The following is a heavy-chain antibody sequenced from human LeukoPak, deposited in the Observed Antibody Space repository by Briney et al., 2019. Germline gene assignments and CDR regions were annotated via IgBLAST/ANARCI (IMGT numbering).Heavy chain of an antibody. CDR2: INWNGGST. J-gene: IGHJ4*02. CDR3: ARDSGPQSKRYYDFWSGLDGCYFDY. Sequence: PGGSLRLSCAASGFTFSDYYMSWIRQAPGKGLEWVSGINWNGGSTGYADSVKGRFTISRDNAKNSLYLQMNSLRAEDTALYYCARDSGPQSKRYYDFWSGLDGCYFDYWGQGTLVTVSS. V-gene: IGHV3-20*04. D-gene: IGHD3-3*01. CDR1: GFTFSDYY.